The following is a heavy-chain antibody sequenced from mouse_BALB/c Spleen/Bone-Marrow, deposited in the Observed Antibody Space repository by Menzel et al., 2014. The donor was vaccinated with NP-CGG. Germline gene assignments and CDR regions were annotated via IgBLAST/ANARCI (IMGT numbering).Heavy chain of an antibody. CDR2: IDPANGNT. CDR1: GFNIKDTY. J-gene: IGHJ3*01. Sequence: EVKLMESGAELVKPGASVKLSCTASGFNIKDTYMHWVKQRPEQGLEWIGRIDPANGNTKYDPKFQGKATITADTSSNTAYLRLSSLTSEDTAVYYCARWLPLAYWGQGTLVTVSA. V-gene: IGHV14-3*02. CDR3: ARWLPLAY. D-gene: IGHD2-2*01.